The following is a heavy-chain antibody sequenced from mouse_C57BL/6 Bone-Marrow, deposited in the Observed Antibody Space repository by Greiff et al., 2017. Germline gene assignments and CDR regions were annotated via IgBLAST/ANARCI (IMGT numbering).Heavy chain of an antibody. CDR1: GYTFTSYW. CDR2: IDPSASYT. D-gene: IGHD1-1*01. CDR3: ARCWNYGSSYGYFDV. V-gene: IGHV1-69*01. Sequence: VQLQQPGAELVMPGASVKLSCKASGYTFTSYWMHWVKQRPGQGLEWIGEIDPSASYTNYNQKFKGKSTLTVDKSSSTAYMQLSSLTSEDSAVYYCARCWNYGSSYGYFDVWGTGTTVTVSS. J-gene: IGHJ1*03.